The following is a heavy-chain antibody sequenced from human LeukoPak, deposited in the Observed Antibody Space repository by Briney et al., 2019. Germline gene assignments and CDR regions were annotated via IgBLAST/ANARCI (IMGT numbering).Heavy chain of an antibody. J-gene: IGHJ6*03. Sequence: SETLSLTCGVSGEPFSGYYWSWIRQPPGKGLEWIRDISESGSTNYNPSLKSRVTISVDPSKNQFSLKLTSMTAADTAVYFCVRGRTDYYYYMDVWGKGTTVTVSS. V-gene: IGHV4-34*01. CDR3: VRGRTDYYYYMDV. CDR1: GEPFSGYY. CDR2: ISESGST.